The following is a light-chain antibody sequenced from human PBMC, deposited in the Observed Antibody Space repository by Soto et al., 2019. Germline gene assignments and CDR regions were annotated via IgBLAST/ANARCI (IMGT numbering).Light chain of an antibody. V-gene: IGKV1-5*01. J-gene: IGKJ1*01. CDR3: QYHDDH. Sequence: DIQMTPCPSTLSAAVRDRVTLTCRASQYISTWLARYKQKPGKAPKLLIHDASSLQSGVQSRFSVRETWTEFSLTITSLQPDVLDTYYCQYHDDHFGQGTKVDI. CDR1: QYISTW. CDR2: DAS.